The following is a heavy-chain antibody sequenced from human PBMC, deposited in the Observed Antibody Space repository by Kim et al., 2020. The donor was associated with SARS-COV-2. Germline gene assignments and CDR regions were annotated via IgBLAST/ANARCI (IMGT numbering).Heavy chain of an antibody. J-gene: IGHJ4*02. CDR2: A. D-gene: IGHD6-13*01. CDR3: ASMYSSPIDY. Sequence: ANYAQKCQGRVTITADKSTSTAYMELSSLRSEDTAVYYCASMYSSPIDYWGQGTLVTVSS. V-gene: IGHV1-69*02.